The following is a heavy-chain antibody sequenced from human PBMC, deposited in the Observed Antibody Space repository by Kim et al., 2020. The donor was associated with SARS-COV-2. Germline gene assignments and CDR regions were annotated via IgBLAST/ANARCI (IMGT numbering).Heavy chain of an antibody. D-gene: IGHD6-19*01. CDR3: ARGGTGIAVAGEEGT. V-gene: IGHV1-3*01. J-gene: IGHJ5*02. CDR2: INAGNGNT. CDR1: GYTFTSYA. Sequence: ASVKVSCKASGYTFTSYAMHWVRQAPGQRLEWMGWINAGNGNTKYSQKFQGRVTITRDTSASTAYMELSSLRSEDTAVYYCARGGTGIAVAGEEGTWGQGTLVTVSS.